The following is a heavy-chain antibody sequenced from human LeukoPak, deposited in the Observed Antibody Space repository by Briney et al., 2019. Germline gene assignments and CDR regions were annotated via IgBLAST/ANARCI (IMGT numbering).Heavy chain of an antibody. CDR2: IYYSGST. D-gene: IGHD3-22*01. V-gene: IGHV4-31*03. CDR1: GGSISSGGYY. Sequence: SATLSLTCTVSGGSISSGGYYWSWIRQHPGKGLEWIGYIYYSGSTYYNPSLKSRVTISVDTSKNQFSLKLSSVTAADTAVYYCARGDYDLNWFDPWGQGTLVTVSS. J-gene: IGHJ5*02. CDR3: ARGDYDLNWFDP.